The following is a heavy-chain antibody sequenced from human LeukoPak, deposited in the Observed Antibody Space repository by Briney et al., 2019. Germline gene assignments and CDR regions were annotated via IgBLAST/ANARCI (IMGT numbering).Heavy chain of an antibody. CDR1: GFTSSSYW. V-gene: IGHV3-74*01. J-gene: IGHJ3*02. D-gene: IGHD3-22*01. CDR3: ARAPYYYDTSGFLI. CDR2: INSDGSST. Sequence: GGSLRLPCAASGFTSSSYWMHWVRQAPGKGLVWVSRINSDGSSTTYADSVKGRFTISRDNAKNTLYLQMNSLRAEDTAVYYCARAPYYYDTSGFLIWGQGTMVTVSS.